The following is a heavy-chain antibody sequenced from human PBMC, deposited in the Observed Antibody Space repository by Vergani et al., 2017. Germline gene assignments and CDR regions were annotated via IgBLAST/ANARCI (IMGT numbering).Heavy chain of an antibody. CDR2: IKSDGSIT. D-gene: IGHD4-11*01. V-gene: IGHV3-74*03. CDR1: GFSFNSYW. CDR3: AKALSYSTDYPHIDS. J-gene: IGHJ4*02. Sequence: DVHLAESGGGFFQPGGSLRLSCSASGFSFNSYWMHWVRHVPGKGLLWVSRIKSDGSITAYADSVKGRFTISRDKAPNTLYLQMNSLRVEDTAMYFCAKALSYSTDYPHIDSRGQGTLVTVSS.